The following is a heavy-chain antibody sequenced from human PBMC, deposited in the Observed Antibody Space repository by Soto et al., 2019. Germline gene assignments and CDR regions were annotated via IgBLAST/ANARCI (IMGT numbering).Heavy chain of an antibody. V-gene: IGHV3-23*01. CDR1: GFTFSSYA. CDR3: AKPNLYCSSTCCYDY. CDR2: ISGNGGNT. Sequence: GGSLRLSCAASGFTFSSYAMSWVRQAPGRGLEWVSAISGNGGNTYYEDSVKGRFTISRDNSKNTLYLQMNSLRAEDTAVYYCAKPNLYCSSTCCYDYWGQGTLVTVSS. J-gene: IGHJ4*02. D-gene: IGHD2-2*01.